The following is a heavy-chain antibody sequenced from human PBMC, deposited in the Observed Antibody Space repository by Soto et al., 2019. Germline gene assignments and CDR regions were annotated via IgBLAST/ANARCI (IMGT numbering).Heavy chain of an antibody. CDR2: IYPGDSDT. Sequence: VESVKISCNGPGYSFTSYWIGWVRQMPWKGLEWMGIIYPGDSDTRYSPSFQGQVTISADKSISTAYLQWSSLKASDTAMYYCARQNQAAGHYYYGMDVWGQGTTVTVSS. V-gene: IGHV5-51*01. CDR1: GYSFTSYW. J-gene: IGHJ6*02. D-gene: IGHD6-13*01. CDR3: ARQNQAAGHYYYGMDV.